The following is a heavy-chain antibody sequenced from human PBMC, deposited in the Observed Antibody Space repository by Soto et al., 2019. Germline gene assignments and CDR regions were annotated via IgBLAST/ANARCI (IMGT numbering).Heavy chain of an antibody. V-gene: IGHV3-15*01. D-gene: IGHD1-26*01. CDR3: TDSLVF. Sequence: EVQLVESGGGLVKPGGSLTLSCAASGFTFSHPWMSWVRQAPGKGLEWVARVKSKADGGTTDYAAPVQGRFTISRDDLRSMLYLQMDSLYSDDTAVYYCTDSLVFWSQGTLVTVSS. J-gene: IGHJ4*02. CDR1: GFTFSHPW. CDR2: VKSKADGGTT.